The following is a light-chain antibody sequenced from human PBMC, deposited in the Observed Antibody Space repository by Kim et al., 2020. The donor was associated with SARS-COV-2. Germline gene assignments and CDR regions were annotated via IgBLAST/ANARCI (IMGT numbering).Light chain of an antibody. Sequence: DIQMTQSPSSLSASVGDSITITCRASQRITTYLNWYQQQPGKAPRLLIYAASSLQSGVPSRFSGSGSGTDFTLTINSLQPEYFATYYCQQSFTTPLLTFGGGTKVDIK. J-gene: IGKJ4*01. V-gene: IGKV1-39*01. CDR2: AAS. CDR3: QQSFTTPLLT. CDR1: QRITTY.